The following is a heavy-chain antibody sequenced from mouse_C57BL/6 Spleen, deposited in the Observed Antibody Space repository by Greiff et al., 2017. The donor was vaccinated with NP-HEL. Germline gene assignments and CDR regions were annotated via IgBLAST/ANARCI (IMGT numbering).Heavy chain of an antibody. J-gene: IGHJ3*01. V-gene: IGHV1-52*01. CDR1: GYTFTSYW. Sequence: QVQLQQPGAELVRPGSSVKLSCKASGYTFTSYWMHWVKQRPIQGLEWIGNIDPSDSETHYNQKFKDKATLTVDKSSSTASMQLSSLTSEDSAVYYCARSGSSGYQAWCAYWGQGTLVTVSA. D-gene: IGHD3-2*02. CDR2: IDPSDSET. CDR3: ARSGSSGYQAWCAY.